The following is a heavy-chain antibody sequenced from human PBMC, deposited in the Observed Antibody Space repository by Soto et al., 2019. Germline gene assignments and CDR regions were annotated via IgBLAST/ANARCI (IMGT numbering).Heavy chain of an antibody. D-gene: IGHD1-7*01. V-gene: IGHV3-30*18. Sequence: SLTLSCQASGFNFANYGMHWVRQAPGKGLEWVAVITYDGSFQYYADSVKGRFTISRDNSKNTLSLHLNTLKPEDTAVYHCAKDRVGGTFYTPLAFWGQGTLVTVSS. CDR2: ITYDGSFQ. CDR1: GFNFANYG. J-gene: IGHJ4*02. CDR3: AKDRVGGTFYTPLAF.